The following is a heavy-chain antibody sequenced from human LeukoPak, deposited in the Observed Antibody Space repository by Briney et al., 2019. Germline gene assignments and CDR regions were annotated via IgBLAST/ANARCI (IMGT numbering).Heavy chain of an antibody. D-gene: IGHD2-2*01. CDR3: ARGYDIVVVPAAIPYDAFDT. V-gene: IGHV4-34*01. CDR1: GGSFSGYY. Sequence: SETLSLTCAVYGGSFSGYYWSWIRQPPGKGLEWIGEINHSGSTNYNPSLKSRVTISVDTSKNQFSLKLSSVTAADTAVYYCARGYDIVVVPAAIPYDAFDTWGQGTMVTVSS. CDR2: INHSGST. J-gene: IGHJ3*02.